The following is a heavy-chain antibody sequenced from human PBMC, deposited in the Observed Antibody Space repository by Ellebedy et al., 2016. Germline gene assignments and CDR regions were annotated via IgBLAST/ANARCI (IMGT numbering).Heavy chain of an antibody. CDR1: GFIFSSHW. J-gene: IGHJ4*02. CDR2: IKNEVNSI. Sequence: GEFLKISCAATGFIFSSHWMHWVRQAPGKGLVWVSRIKNEVNSINYADSVKGRFTISRDNAKNTLFLQMNSLRAEDTAVYYCVSGSYYDFDSWGQGTLVTVSS. CDR3: VSGSYYDFDS. D-gene: IGHD3-10*01. V-gene: IGHV3-74*01.